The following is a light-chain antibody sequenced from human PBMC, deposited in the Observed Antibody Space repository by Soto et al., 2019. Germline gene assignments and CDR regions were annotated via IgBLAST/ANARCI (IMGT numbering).Light chain of an antibody. V-gene: IGKV3-20*01. CDR1: QSISNNF. Sequence: EIVLTQSPGTLSLSPGEGATLSCRASQSISNNFLAWYQHKPGQAPRLFMHGAFNRASGIPDRFSGSASGTDFTLTISRLEPEDFAVYYCQQYNTAPMTFGGGTKVDIK. J-gene: IGKJ4*01. CDR2: GAF. CDR3: QQYNTAPMT.